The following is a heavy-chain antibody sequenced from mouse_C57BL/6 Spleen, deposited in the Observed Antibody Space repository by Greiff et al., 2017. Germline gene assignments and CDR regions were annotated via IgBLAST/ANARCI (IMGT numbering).Heavy chain of an antibody. CDR3: ARDYRGDY. CDR1: GYTFTSYW. V-gene: IGHV1-59*01. Sequence: VQLQQPGAELVRPGTSVKLSCKASGYTFTSYWMHWVKQRPGQGLEWIGVIDPSDSYTNYNQKFKGKATLTVDTSSSTAYMQLSSLTSEDSAVYYCARDYRGDYWGQGTTLTVSS. J-gene: IGHJ2*01. D-gene: IGHD2-4*01. CDR2: IDPSDSYT.